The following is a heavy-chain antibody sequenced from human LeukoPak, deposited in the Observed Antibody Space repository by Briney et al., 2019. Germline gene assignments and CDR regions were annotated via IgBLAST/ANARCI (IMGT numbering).Heavy chain of an antibody. D-gene: IGHD3-10*01. V-gene: IGHV4-30-4*01. J-gene: IGHJ6*02. CDR1: GGSISSGDYY. CDR2: IYYSGST. Sequence: SETLSLTCTVSGGSISSGDYYWSWIRQPPGKGLEWIGYIYYSGSTYYNPSLKSRVTISVDTSKNQFSLKLSSVTAADTAVYYCARDQPHYYGSGSYYNEYYYYYGMDVWGRGTTVTVSS. CDR3: ARDQPHYYGSGSYYNEYYYYYGMDV.